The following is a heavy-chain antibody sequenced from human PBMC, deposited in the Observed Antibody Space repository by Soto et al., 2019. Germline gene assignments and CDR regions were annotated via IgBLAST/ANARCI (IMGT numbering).Heavy chain of an antibody. CDR1: GFTFDDYA. V-gene: IGHV3-9*01. CDR2: ISWNSGSI. D-gene: IGHD6-13*01. CDR3: AKVYSWSYGMDV. J-gene: IGHJ6*02. Sequence: GGSLRLSCAASGFTFDDYAMHWVRQAPGKGLEWVSGISWNSGSIGYADSVKGRFTISRDNAKNSLYLQMNSLRAEDTALYYCAKVYSWSYGMDVWGQGTTVTVSS.